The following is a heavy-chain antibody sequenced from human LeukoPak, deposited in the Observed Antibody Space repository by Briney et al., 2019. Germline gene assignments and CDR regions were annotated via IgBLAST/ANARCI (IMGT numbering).Heavy chain of an antibody. Sequence: ASVKVSCKASGYTFTSYAISWMRQAPGQGLEWMGWISAYNGDTNYAQKFQGRVTMTTDTSTSTAYMEVRSLRSDDTAVYYCARSIVVVPAAPYGMDVWGQGTTVTVSS. J-gene: IGHJ6*02. CDR3: ARSIVVVPAAPYGMDV. CDR2: ISAYNGDT. V-gene: IGHV1-18*01. D-gene: IGHD2-2*01. CDR1: GYTFTSYA.